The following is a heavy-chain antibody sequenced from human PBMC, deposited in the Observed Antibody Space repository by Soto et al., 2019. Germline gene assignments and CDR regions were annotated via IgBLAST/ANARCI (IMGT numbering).Heavy chain of an antibody. V-gene: IGHV4-34*01. D-gene: IGHD5-18*01. CDR3: ARKGGYRPGSPFDY. CDR1: GGFFRGYY. J-gene: IGHJ4*02. Sequence: SETLSLNRGGYGGFFRGYYWPLIRHPPGTGLEWSGEINHSGSTNYKPSPKSRVTISVDTFRNQFSLKLFSVTAADTAVYSCARKGGYRPGSPFDYWGQGTPV. CDR2: INHSGST.